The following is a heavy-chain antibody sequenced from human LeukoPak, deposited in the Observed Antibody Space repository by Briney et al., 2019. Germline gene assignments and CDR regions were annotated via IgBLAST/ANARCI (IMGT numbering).Heavy chain of an antibody. J-gene: IGHJ6*03. CDR2: ISGSGGST. CDR1: GFTFSSYA. D-gene: IGHD6-13*01. Sequence: GWSLRLSCPASGFTFSSYAMSWVRQAPGKGLEWVSAISGSGGSTYYADPVKGRFTISRDNSKNTLYLQMNSLRAEDTAVYYCAKDGQRSSWYRTLIYYYCYMDVWGKGTTVTVSS. CDR3: AKDGQRSSWYRTLIYYYCYMDV. V-gene: IGHV3-23*01.